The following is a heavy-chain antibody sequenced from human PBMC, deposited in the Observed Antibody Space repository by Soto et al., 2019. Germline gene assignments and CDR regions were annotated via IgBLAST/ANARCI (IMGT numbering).Heavy chain of an antibody. Sequence: QIQMVQSGAEVKQPGASVKISCKTSGYTFSSYSINWVRQAPGQGLEWMAWISTTSGNTHYAERVQGRVTVTLDESARTAFMEMWGLTSDDTAVYFCARDNGYYDFWGQGTLVTVSS. CDR3: ARDNGYYDF. J-gene: IGHJ4*02. V-gene: IGHV1-18*01. CDR1: GYTFSSYS. D-gene: IGHD2-8*01. CDR2: ISTTSGNT.